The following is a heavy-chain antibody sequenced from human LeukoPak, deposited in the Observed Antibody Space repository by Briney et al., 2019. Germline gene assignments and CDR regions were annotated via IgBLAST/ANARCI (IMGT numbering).Heavy chain of an antibody. CDR3: ARGVEPLAANTLAY. D-gene: IGHD1-14*01. Sequence: PGGSLRLSCAASGFTVITNGTTWVRQAPGKGLEWVSVLYSDGNTKYADSVQDRFTISRDNSKNTLYLEMNSLSPDDTAVYYCARGVEPLAANTLAYWGQGTLVTVSS. V-gene: IGHV3-53*01. CDR1: GFTVITNG. J-gene: IGHJ4*02. CDR2: LYSDGNT.